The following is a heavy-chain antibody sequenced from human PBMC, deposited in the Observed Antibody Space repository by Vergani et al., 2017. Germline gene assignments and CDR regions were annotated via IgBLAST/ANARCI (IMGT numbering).Heavy chain of an antibody. Sequence: VQLVESGGGLVKPGGSLRLSCAASGFTFSDFSMSWVRQAPGKGLEWVAFIGSSGPYINYADSVKGRFIISRDNTNNSLFLQLRSLRAEDAAVYYCARDCTSGGCPDNYGMDVWGQGTLVTVSS. J-gene: IGHJ4*02. D-gene: IGHD2-8*01. V-gene: IGHV3-21*06. CDR2: IGSSGPYI. CDR3: ARDCTSGGCPDNYGMDV. CDR1: GFTFSDFS.